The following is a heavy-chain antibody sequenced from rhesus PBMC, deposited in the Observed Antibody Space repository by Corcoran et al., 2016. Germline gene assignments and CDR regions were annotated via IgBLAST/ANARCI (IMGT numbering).Heavy chain of an antibody. D-gene: IGHD1-44*01. Sequence: QVQLQESGPGLVRPSETLSLTCAVSGGSFSSYWWSWIRQPPGKGLEWIGEIHGNSGETNNNPALKSRVTISKDASKNQFSLKLSSVTAADTAVYYCASDLHDYWGQGVLVAVSS. J-gene: IGHJ4*01. CDR3: ASDLHDY. CDR2: IHGNSGET. CDR1: GGSFSSYW. V-gene: IGHV4-80*01.